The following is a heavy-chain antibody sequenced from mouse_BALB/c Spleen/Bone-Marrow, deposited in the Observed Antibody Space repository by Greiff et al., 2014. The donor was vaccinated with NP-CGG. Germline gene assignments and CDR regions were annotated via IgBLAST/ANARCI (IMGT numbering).Heavy chain of an antibody. V-gene: IGHV5-15*02. CDR1: GFTFSDYG. Sequence: DVMLVESGGALVQPGGSRKLSCAASGFTFSDYGMAWVRQAPGKGPEWVAFISNLAYSIYYTDTVTGRFTISRENAKNTLYLEMSSLRSEDTAMYYCVRETTRGAMDYWGQGTSVTVSS. J-gene: IGHJ4*01. CDR2: ISNLAYSI. D-gene: IGHD2-1*01. CDR3: VRETTRGAMDY.